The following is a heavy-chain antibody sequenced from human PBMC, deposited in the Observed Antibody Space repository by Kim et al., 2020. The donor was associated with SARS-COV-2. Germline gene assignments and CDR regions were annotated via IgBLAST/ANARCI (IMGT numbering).Heavy chain of an antibody. D-gene: IGHD1-26*01. CDR1: GFTFSSYG. V-gene: IGHV3-30*18. J-gene: IGHJ5*02. CDR3: AKDPHTIVVATRGFDP. Sequence: GGSLRLSCAASGFTFSSYGMHWVRQAPGKGLEWVAVISYDGSNKYYADSVKGRFTISRDNSKNTLYLQMNSLRAEDTAVYYCAKDPHTIVVATRGFDPWGQGTLVAVSS. CDR2: ISYDGSNK.